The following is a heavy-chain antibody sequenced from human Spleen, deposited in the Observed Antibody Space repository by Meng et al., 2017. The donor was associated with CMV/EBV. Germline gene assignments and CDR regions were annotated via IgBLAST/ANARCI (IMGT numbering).Heavy chain of an antibody. CDR1: GGSFSGYY. CDR2: ISYRGST. D-gene: IGHD3-10*01. CDR3: ARETDGSGSSYGMDV. J-gene: IGHJ6*02. Sequence: SETLSLTCAVYGGSFSGYYWGWIRQPPGKGLEWIGSISYRGSTYYNPSLKSRVTISVDTSKNQFSLKLRSVTAADTAMYYCARETDGSGSSYGMDVWGQGTTVTVSS. V-gene: IGHV4-34*01.